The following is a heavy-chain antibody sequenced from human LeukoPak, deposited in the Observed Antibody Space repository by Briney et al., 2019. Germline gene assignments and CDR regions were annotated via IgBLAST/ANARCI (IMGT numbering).Heavy chain of an antibody. CDR1: GFTFSDYY. Sequence: PGGSLRLSCAASGFTFSDYYMSWIRQAPGKGLEWVSYISSSGSTIYYADSVKGRFTISRDNSKNTLYLQMNSLRAEDTAVYYCAKDLPEKITMVRGVPFDYWGQGTLVTVSS. V-gene: IGHV3-11*01. D-gene: IGHD3-10*01. J-gene: IGHJ4*02. CDR2: ISSSGSTI. CDR3: AKDLPEKITMVRGVPFDY.